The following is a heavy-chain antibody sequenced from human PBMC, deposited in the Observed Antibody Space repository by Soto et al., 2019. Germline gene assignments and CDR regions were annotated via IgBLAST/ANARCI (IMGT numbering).Heavy chain of an antibody. D-gene: IGHD2-2*01. V-gene: IGHV3-21*01. CDR3: ARGVPAYHHMDV. CDR2: ISTSSSYI. Sequence: GGSLRLSCAASGFTFSGYNMNWVRQAPGKGLEWVSSISTSSSYIYYADSVKGRFTISRDNAKNSLYLQMSSLRAEDTAVYYCARGVPAYHHMDVWGKGTTVTVSS. CDR1: GFTFSGYN. J-gene: IGHJ6*03.